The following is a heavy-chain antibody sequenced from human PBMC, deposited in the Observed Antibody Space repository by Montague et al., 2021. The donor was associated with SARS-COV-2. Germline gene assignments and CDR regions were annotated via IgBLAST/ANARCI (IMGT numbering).Heavy chain of an antibody. V-gene: IGHV4-59*13. CDR2: IYYSGRT. J-gene: IGHJ4*02. Sequence: SETLYLTCTVSGGSISSYYWSWIRQRPGKGLEWIGYIYYSGRTNYKPSLKSRVTISVDTSKNQFSLKLSSVTAADTAVYYCARGFDYWGQGTLVTVSS. CDR3: ARGFDY. CDR1: GGSISSYY.